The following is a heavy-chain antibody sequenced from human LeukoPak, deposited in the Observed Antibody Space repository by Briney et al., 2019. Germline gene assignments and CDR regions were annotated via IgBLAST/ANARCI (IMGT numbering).Heavy chain of an antibody. J-gene: IGHJ4*02. V-gene: IGHV3-30*02. CDR1: GLRFSRGG. Sequence: PGGSLRLSCKASGLRFSRGGMHWIRQAPGKGLEWLAFIQYDESSKYYADSVKGRFTISRDNAKNSLYLQMNSLRAEDTAVYYCARDLGFVRSYLPFDYWGQGTLVTVSS. D-gene: IGHD1-26*01. CDR3: ARDLGFVRSYLPFDY. CDR2: IQYDESSK.